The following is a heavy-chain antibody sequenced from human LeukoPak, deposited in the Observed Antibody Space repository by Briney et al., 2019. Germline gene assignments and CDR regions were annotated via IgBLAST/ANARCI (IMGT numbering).Heavy chain of an antibody. CDR3: GRDVGISYYFDY. CDR1: GFTFSSYG. J-gene: IGHJ4*02. CDR2: IRYDGSNK. Sequence: PGGSLRLSCAASGFTFSSYGMHWVRQAPGKGLEWVAFIRYDGSNKYYADSVKGRFTISRDNSKNTLYLQMNSLRAEDTAVYYCGRDVGISYYFDYWGQGTLVTVSS. V-gene: IGHV3-30*02. D-gene: IGHD7-27*01.